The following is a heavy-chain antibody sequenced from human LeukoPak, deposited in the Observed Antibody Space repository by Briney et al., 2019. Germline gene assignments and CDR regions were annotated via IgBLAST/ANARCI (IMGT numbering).Heavy chain of an antibody. V-gene: IGHV3-33*04. Sequence: PGRALRLSCAPAAFTCSSYCMHGCLHPPGERLLGWAVIWYGGSNKYNADSVQGRFTISRDNSENTLYLQMNSLRAEDTAVYYCARGTTVGQPFQTDYWGQGTLVTVSS. CDR2: IWYGGSNK. J-gene: IGHJ4*02. CDR1: AFTCSSYC. CDR3: ARGTTVGQPFQTDY. D-gene: IGHD1-14*01.